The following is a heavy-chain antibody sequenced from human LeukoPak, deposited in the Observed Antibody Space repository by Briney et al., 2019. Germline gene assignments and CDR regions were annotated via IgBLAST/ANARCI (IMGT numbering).Heavy chain of an antibody. CDR2: INHSGST. Sequence: SETLSLTCAVYGGSFSGYYWSWIRQPPGKGLEWIGEINHSGSTNYNPSLKSRVTISVDTSKNQLSLKLSSVTAADTAVYYCARGRDSGYYFDYWGQGTLVTVSS. D-gene: IGHD2-21*01. J-gene: IGHJ4*02. CDR3: ARGRDSGYYFDY. V-gene: IGHV4-34*01. CDR1: GGSFSGYY.